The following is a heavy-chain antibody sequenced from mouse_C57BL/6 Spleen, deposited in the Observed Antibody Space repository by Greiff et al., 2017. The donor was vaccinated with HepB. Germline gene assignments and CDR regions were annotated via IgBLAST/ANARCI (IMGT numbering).Heavy chain of an antibody. CDR3: ARVSGTVYAMDY. Sequence: ESGPGLVKPSQSLSLTCSVTGYSITSGYYWNWIRQFPGNKLEWMGYISYDGSNNYNPSLKNRISITRDTSKNQFFLKLNSVTTEDTATYYCARVSGTVYAMDYWGQGTSVTVSS. D-gene: IGHD3-3*01. J-gene: IGHJ4*01. CDR1: GYSITSGYY. V-gene: IGHV3-6*01. CDR2: ISYDGSN.